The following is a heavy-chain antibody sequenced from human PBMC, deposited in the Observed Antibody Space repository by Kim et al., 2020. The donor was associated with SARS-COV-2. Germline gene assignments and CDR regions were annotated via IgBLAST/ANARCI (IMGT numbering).Heavy chain of an antibody. J-gene: IGHJ3*02. D-gene: IGHD3-22*01. V-gene: IGHV1-58*02. CDR2: IVVGSGNT. Sequence: SVKVSCKASGFTFTSSGMQWVRQARGQRLEWIGWIVVGSGNTNYAQKFQERVTITRDMSTSTAYMDLSSLRSEDTAVYYCAASLTYYYDPSDAFDIWGQGTMVTVSS. CDR1: GFTFTSSG. CDR3: AASLTYYYDPSDAFDI.